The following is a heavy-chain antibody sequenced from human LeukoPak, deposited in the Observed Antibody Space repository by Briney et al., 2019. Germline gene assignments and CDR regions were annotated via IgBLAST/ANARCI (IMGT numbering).Heavy chain of an antibody. J-gene: IGHJ4*02. V-gene: IGHV3-21*01. CDR3: ARKGWDYGDYEVDY. Sequence: PGGSLRLSCAASGFTFSSYSMNWVRQAPGKGLEWVSSISSSSSYIYYADSVKGRFTISRDNAKNSLYLQMNSLRAEDTAVYYCARKGWDYGDYEVDYWGQGTLVTVSS. CDR2: ISSSSSYI. CDR1: GFTFSSYS. D-gene: IGHD4-17*01.